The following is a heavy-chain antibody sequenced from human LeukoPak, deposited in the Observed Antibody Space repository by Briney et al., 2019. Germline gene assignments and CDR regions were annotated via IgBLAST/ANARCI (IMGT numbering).Heavy chain of an antibody. Sequence: PGGSLRLSCAASGFTLSGSALHWVRQASGKGLEWVGRIRSKPNNYATAYAASVKGRFTISRDDSENTAYLQMNSLKTEDTAVYYCTRQTPGGGVAASRGMDVWGKGTTVTVSS. J-gene: IGHJ6*03. CDR1: GFTLSGSA. CDR3: TRQTPGGGVAASRGMDV. CDR2: IRSKPNNYAT. D-gene: IGHD6-19*01. V-gene: IGHV3-73*01.